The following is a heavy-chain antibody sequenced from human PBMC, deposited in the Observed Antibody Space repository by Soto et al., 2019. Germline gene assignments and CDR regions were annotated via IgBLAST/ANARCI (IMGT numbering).Heavy chain of an antibody. D-gene: IGHD3-3*01. J-gene: IGHJ4*02. CDR3: ARDRITIFGVVIYYFSY. V-gene: IGHV1-3*01. CDR1: GYTLTSYA. Sequence: ASVKVSCKASGYTLTSYAMHWVRQAPGQRLEWMGWINAGNGNTKYSQKFQGRVTITRDTSASTAYMELSSLRSEDTAVYYCARDRITIFGVVIYYFSYWGQGTLVTVSS. CDR2: INAGNGNT.